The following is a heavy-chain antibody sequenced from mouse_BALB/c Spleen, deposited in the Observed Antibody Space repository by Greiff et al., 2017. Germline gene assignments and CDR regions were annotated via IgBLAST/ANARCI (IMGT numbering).Heavy chain of an antibody. CDR2: IRNKANGYTT. CDR3: ARDTYGSSLYWYFDV. D-gene: IGHD1-1*01. Sequence: EVMLVESGGGLVQPGGSLRLSCATSGFTFTDYYMSWVRQPPGKALEWLGFIRNKANGYTTEYSASVKGRFTISRDNSQSILYLQMNTLRAEDSATYYCARDTYGSSLYWYFDVWGAGTTVTVSS. V-gene: IGHV7-3*02. J-gene: IGHJ1*01. CDR1: GFTFTDYY.